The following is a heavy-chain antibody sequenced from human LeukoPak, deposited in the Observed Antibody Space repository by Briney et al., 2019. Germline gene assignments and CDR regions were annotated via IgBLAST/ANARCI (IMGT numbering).Heavy chain of an antibody. D-gene: IGHD3-10*01. CDR3: AREQAVGDRHQKLFDY. V-gene: IGHV3-9*01. Sequence: GGSLRLSCAASGFKFDDYAMHWVRQAPGKGLEWVSGISWNSGILGYADSVKGRFTISRDNAKNALYMQMNSLRAEDTAVYYCAREQAVGDRHQKLFDYWGQGTLVTVSS. J-gene: IGHJ4*02. CDR1: GFKFDDYA. CDR2: ISWNSGIL.